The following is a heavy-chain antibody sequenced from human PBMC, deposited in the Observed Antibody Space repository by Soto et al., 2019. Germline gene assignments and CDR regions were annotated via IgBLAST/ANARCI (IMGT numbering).Heavy chain of an antibody. CDR2: VYYRGTT. J-gene: IGHJ4*02. D-gene: IGHD6-19*01. V-gene: IGHV4-59*04. CDR3: VRHQRYSSGWYIDY. CDR1: GFTFSSYA. Sequence: VQLLESGGGLVQPGGSLRLSCAASGFTFSSYAMSWVRQAPGKGLEWIGNVYYRGTTYYNPSLKGRVTISVDTSKNQFSLKLSSVTAADSAVFFCVRHQRYSSGWYIDYWGRGTPVTASS.